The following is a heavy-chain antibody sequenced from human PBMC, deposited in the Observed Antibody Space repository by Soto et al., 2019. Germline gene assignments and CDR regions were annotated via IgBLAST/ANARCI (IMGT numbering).Heavy chain of an antibody. Sequence: ASVKVSCKASGYTFTGYYMHWVRQDPGQGLEWMGWINPNSGGTNYAQKFQGRVTMTRDTSISTAYMELSRLRSDDTAVYYCARDGGDRCSTSCYTGAYYYYYYSMDVWGQGSTVTVSS. J-gene: IGHJ6*02. CDR1: GYTFTGYY. CDR3: ARDGGDRCSTSCYTGAYYYYYYSMDV. V-gene: IGHV1-2*02. D-gene: IGHD2-2*01. CDR2: INPNSGGT.